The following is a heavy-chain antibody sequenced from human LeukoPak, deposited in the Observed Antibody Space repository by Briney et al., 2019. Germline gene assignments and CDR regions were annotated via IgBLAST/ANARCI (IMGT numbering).Heavy chain of an antibody. J-gene: IGHJ4*02. D-gene: IGHD5-12*01. CDR2: ITGSGGTT. CDR3: ATLMRGPTGYSGYGGEDY. Sequence: PGGSLRLSCAASGFTFSNYAMTWVRQAQGKGLQWVSAITGSGGTTYYADSVKGRFAISRDNSKNTLYPQMNSLRAEDTAVYYCATLMRGPTGYSGYGGEDYWGQGTLVTVSS. CDR1: GFTFSNYA. V-gene: IGHV3-23*01.